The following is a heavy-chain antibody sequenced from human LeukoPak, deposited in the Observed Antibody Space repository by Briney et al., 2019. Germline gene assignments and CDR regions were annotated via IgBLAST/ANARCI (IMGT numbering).Heavy chain of an antibody. D-gene: IGHD1-26*01. CDR1: GGSISSYY. V-gene: IGHV4-4*07. CDR2: IYTSGST. Sequence: TSETLSLTCTVSGGSISSYYWSWIRQPAGKGLEWIGRIYTSGSTNYNPSLKSRVTMLVDTSKNQFSLKLSSVTAADTAVYYCARAIVGAIPYYFDYWGQGTLVTVSS. CDR3: ARAIVGAIPYYFDY. J-gene: IGHJ4*02.